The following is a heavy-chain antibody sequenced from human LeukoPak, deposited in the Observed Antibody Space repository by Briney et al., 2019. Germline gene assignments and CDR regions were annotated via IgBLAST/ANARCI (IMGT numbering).Heavy chain of an antibody. CDR1: GYTFTGYY. CDR2: INPNSGGT. J-gene: IGHJ4*02. V-gene: IGHV1-2*02. D-gene: IGHD5-12*01. CDR3: ARDDSDYAKESLTSFDY. Sequence: ASVKVSCKASGYTFTGYYMHWVRQAPGQGLEWMGWINPNSGGTNYAQKFQGRVTMTRDTSISTAYMELSRLRSDDTAVYYCARDDSDYAKESLTSFDYWGQGTLVTVSS.